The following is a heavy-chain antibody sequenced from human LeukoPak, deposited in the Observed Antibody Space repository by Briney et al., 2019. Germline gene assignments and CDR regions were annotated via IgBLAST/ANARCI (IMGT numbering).Heavy chain of an antibody. V-gene: IGHV3-23*01. CDR3: AKANCGGDCYSWDFDY. D-gene: IGHD2-21*02. Sequence: GGSLRLSCAASGFTFSSYAMSWVRQAPGKGLEWVSAISGSGGSTYYADSVKGRFTIPRDNSKNTLYLQMNSLRAEDTAVYYCAKANCGGDCYSWDFDYWGQGTLVTVSS. CDR2: ISGSGGST. J-gene: IGHJ4*02. CDR1: GFTFSSYA.